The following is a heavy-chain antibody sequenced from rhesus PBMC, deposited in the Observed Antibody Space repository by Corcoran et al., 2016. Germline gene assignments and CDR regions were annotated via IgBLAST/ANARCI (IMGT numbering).Heavy chain of an antibody. J-gene: IGHJ4*01. CDR1: GGSISSSY. CDR2: IYGSGSST. Sequence: QLQLQESGPGLVKPSETLSVTCTVSGGSISSSYWSWIRQAPGKGLEWIGYIYGSGSSTNYNPSLKSRVTLSVDTSKTQLSLKLSSVTAADTAVYYCASVPRNWGQGVLVTVSS. CDR3: ASVPRN. V-gene: IGHV4-169*02.